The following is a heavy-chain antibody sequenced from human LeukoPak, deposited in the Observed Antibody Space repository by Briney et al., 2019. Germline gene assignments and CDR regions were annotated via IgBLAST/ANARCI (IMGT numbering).Heavy chain of an antibody. V-gene: IGHV3-48*02. CDR3: ARDILTWGTEVD. Sequence: GGSLRLSCAASGLTFSSYSMTWVRRAPGKGLEWVSYISSSSSTIYYADSVKGRFTISRDNAKNSLYLQMNSLRDEDTAVYYCARDILTWGTEVDWGQGTLVTVSS. CDR1: GLTFSSYS. D-gene: IGHD1-1*01. CDR2: ISSSSSTI. J-gene: IGHJ4*02.